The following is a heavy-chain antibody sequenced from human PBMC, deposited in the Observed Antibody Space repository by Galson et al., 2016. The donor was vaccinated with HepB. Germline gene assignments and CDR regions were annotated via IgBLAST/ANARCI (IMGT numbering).Heavy chain of an antibody. Sequence: SETLSLTCNVSGGSISGSNYYWGWIRQPPGRGLEWIGSIYYSGSTNYNPSLESRITISVDTSKNHLSLSLSSVTAADTAVCYCATGIVVAGKMYYYYMDVWGKGTSVTVSS. J-gene: IGHJ6*03. D-gene: IGHD6-19*01. CDR2: IYYSGST. CDR1: GGSISGSNYY. V-gene: IGHV4-39*01. CDR3: ATGIVVAGKMYYYYMDV.